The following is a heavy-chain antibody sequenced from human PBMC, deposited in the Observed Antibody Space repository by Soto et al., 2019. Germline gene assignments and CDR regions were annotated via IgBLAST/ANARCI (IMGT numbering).Heavy chain of an antibody. D-gene: IGHD6-19*01. Sequence: PSETLSLTCAVSGGSITTSNWWTWFRQPPGKGLQWIGEIHHSGSTNSNPSLKSRVTISVDNGKNQLSLKLSSVTAADTAVYYYASSYSSGWYFRASPAVPLDSWGQGPLVTV. J-gene: IGHJ4*02. CDR3: ASSYSSGWYFRASPAVPLDS. V-gene: IGHV4-4*02. CDR2: IHHSGST. CDR1: GGSITTSNW.